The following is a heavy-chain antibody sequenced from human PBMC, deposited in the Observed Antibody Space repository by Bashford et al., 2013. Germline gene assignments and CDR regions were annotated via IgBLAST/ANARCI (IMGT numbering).Heavy chain of an antibody. V-gene: IGHV5-51*01. CDR1: GYSFTNYW. CDR3: ARSAYDTPSAFDV. J-gene: IGHJ3*01. CDR2: IYPGDSDT. D-gene: IGHD5-12*01. Sequence: GESLKISCKTSGYSFTNYWIGWVRQMPGKGLEWMEIIYPGDSDTRYSPSFQGQVTISADKSISTAYLQWSSLKASDTAMYYCARSAYDTPSAFDVWGQGTMVTVSS.